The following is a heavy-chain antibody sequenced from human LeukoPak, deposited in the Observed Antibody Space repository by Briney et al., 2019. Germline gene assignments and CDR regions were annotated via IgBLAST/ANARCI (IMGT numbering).Heavy chain of an antibody. CDR2: LFTGGNT. J-gene: IGHJ4*02. V-gene: IGHV4-4*07. Sequence: SETLSLTCTVSGASISSNYWSWIRQPAGKGLEWIGRLFTGGNTNYNPSLKSRVTMSIDTSKNQFSLKLNSVTAADTVVYYCARAVCSGGDCYHFDHWGQGTLVTVSS. CDR1: GASISSNY. CDR3: ARAVCSGGDCYHFDH. D-gene: IGHD2-15*01.